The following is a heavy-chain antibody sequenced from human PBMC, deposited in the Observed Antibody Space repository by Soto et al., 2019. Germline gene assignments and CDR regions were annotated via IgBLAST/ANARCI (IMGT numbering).Heavy chain of an antibody. V-gene: IGHV4-39*01. J-gene: IGHJ4*02. CDR2: LSHSGNT. CDR1: GASTSSTIHY. D-gene: IGHD3-9*01. CDR3: ARHMDYNILTGYFD. Sequence: QLQLQESGPGLLKPWETLSLTCSVSGASTSSTIHYWGWIRQPPGKGLEWLGSLSHSGNTHYNPSLKSRLIISADNSKNQFSLTLTTVTPADTAVYFCARHMDYNILTGYFDWGQGTLLTVSS.